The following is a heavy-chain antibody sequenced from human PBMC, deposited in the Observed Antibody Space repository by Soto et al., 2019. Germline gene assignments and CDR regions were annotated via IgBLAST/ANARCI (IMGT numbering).Heavy chain of an antibody. CDR1: GYTFTGYY. V-gene: IGHV1-2*02. D-gene: IGHD3-9*01. Sequence: QVQLVQSGAEVKKPAASVKVSCKASGYTFTGYYMHGVRQAPGQGLEWMGWINPNSGCTNYAQKFQGRVTMTRDTSISTAYRELSRLRSDDTAVYYCAREGTYYDILTGYQPAYYSDYWGQGTLVTVSS. CDR3: AREGTYYDILTGYQPAYYSDY. J-gene: IGHJ4*02. CDR2: INPNSGCT.